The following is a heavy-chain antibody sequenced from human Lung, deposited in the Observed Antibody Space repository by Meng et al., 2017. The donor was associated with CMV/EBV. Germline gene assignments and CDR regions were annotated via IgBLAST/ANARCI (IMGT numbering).Heavy chain of an antibody. Sequence: GGSLRLSCAASGFTFSGYYMSWIRQAPGKGLEWLSYITYTGDAIYYADSVKGRFTVSRDNAKNSLYLQMNNLRAEDTAVYYCARGSNWGGPPWGQGPMVTVSS. J-gene: IGHJ3*01. CDR1: GFTFSGYY. CDR2: ITYTGDAI. D-gene: IGHD7-27*01. V-gene: IGHV3-11*01. CDR3: ARGSNWGGPP.